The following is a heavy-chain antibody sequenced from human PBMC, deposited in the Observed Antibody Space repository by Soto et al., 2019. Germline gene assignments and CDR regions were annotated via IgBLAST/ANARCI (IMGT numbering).Heavy chain of an antibody. V-gene: IGHV1-18*01. CDR1: GDTFTNFG. Sequence: ASVKVSCKTSGDTFTNFGLSWVRQAPGQGLEWMGWIATYNSNRNLAQKFQGRLTLATDTSTSTAYMELKSLGYDDTAVYYCARVVRGVVNWFDPWGQGTLVTVSS. CDR3: ARVVRGVVNWFDP. CDR2: IATYNSNR. D-gene: IGHD3-10*01. J-gene: IGHJ5*02.